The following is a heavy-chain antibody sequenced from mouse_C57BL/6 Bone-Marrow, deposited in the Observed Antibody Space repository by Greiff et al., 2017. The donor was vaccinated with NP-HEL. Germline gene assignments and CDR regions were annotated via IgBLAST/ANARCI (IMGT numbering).Heavy chain of an antibody. V-gene: IGHV1-85*01. CDR1: GYTFTSYD. CDR2: IYPRDGST. CDR3: ARRYYYGKVYFDY. D-gene: IGHD1-1*01. J-gene: IGHJ2*01. Sequence: VQLQQSGPELVKPGASVKLSCKASGYTFTSYDINWVKQRPGQGLEWIGWIYPRDGSTKYNEKFKGKATLTVDTSSSTAYMELHSLTSEDSAVYFCARRYYYGKVYFDYWGQGTTLTVSS.